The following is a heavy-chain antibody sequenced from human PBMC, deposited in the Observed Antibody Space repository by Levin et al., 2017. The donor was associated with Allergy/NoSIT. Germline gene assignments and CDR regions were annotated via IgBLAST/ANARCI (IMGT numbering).Heavy chain of an antibody. CDR3: ARDAPPAEPENYYYYGMDV. J-gene: IGHJ6*02. Sequence: GGSLRFSCKASGGTFSSYTISWVRQAPGQGLEWMGRIIPILGIANYAQKFQDRVTITADKSTSTAYMELSSLRSEDTAVYYCARDAPPAEPENYYYYGMDVWGQGTTVTVSS. CDR1: GGTFSSYT. CDR2: IIPILGIA. V-gene: IGHV1-69*04. D-gene: IGHD2-2*01.